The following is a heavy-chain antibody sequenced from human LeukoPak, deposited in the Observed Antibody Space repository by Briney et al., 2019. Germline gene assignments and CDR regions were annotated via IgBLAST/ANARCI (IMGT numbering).Heavy chain of an antibody. CDR2: INHSGST. J-gene: IGHJ4*02. V-gene: IGHV4-34*01. CDR1: GESFSGYY. Sequence: SETLSLTCAVYGESFSGYYWSWIRQPPGKGLEWIGEINHSGSTNYNPSLKSRVTISVDTSKNQFSLKLSSVTAADTAVYYCARPGGIAVFWGQGTLVTVSS. CDR3: ARPGGIAVF. D-gene: IGHD6-19*01.